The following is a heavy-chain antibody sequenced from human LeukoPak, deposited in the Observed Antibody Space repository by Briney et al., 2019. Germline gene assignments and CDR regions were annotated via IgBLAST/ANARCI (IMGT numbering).Heavy chain of an antibody. CDR2: ISAYNGNT. J-gene: IGHJ4*02. V-gene: IGHV1-18*01. CDR3: VRDLGVDTSMIFFDF. Sequence: ASVKVSCKASGYTFTNYGITWVRQAPGQVLEWMGWISAYNGNTNYAQKFQGRVTMTTDTSTSTAYMELRSLRFDDTAVFYCVRDLGVDTSMIFFDFWGQGTLVTVSS. CDR1: GYTFTNYG. D-gene: IGHD3/OR15-3a*01.